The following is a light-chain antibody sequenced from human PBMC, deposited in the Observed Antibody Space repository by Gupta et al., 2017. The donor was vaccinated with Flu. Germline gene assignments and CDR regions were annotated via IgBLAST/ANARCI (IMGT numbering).Light chain of an antibody. V-gene: IGKV3D-20*01. Sequence: DRVTLSCRASQSVSTDYIAWYHQKPGLAPRLLIYSASSRATGIAERFSAGGSGTDFTLTISRLEPEDFAVYYCQQYGSSPHTFGHGTKLDMK. CDR3: QQYGSSPHT. J-gene: IGKJ2*01. CDR1: QSVSTDY. CDR2: SAS.